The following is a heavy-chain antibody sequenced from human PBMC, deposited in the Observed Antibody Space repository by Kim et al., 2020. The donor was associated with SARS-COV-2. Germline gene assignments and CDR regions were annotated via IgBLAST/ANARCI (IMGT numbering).Heavy chain of an antibody. J-gene: IGHJ4*02. V-gene: IGHV3-30*18. CDR1: GFVFSNYG. Sequence: GGSRILSCAGSGFVFSNYGMQWVRKAPGKGQEWMAVVSFYGGAQYYADSVRGRFTISRDNSQNKLYLEMNGLSVDDTSIYYCVKKSTPRVAHHLDYWGQG. CDR2: VSFYGGAQ. D-gene: IGHD3-3*01. CDR3: VKKSTPRVAHHLDY.